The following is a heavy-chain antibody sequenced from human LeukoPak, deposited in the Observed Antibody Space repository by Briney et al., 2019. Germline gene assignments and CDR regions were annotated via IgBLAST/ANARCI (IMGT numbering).Heavy chain of an antibody. J-gene: IGHJ4*02. CDR2: MNPTSGHT. V-gene: IGHV1-8*01. Sequence: ASVKVSCKASGYTFTSYDINWVRQATGQGLEWMGWMNPTSGHTGYAQNFQGRVTMTRDTSMSTAYMELNSLTSEDTAVYYCARSPVGVRKKHDFWGQGTLVIVSS. D-gene: IGHD3-10*01. CDR1: GYTFTSYD. CDR3: ARSPVGVRKKHDF.